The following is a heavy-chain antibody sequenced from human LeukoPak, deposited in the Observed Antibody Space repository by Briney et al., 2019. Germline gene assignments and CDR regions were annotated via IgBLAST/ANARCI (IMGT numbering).Heavy chain of an antibody. CDR3: ARELAD. CDR2: IRYDGSNK. CDR1: GLIFSNYG. D-gene: IGHD6-19*01. Sequence: GGSLRLSCAASGLIFSNYGMHWVRQAPGKGLEWVSFIRYDGSNKYYADSVKGRFTISRDNSKNTVYLQMNSLRADDTAVYYCARELADWGQGTLVTVSA. V-gene: IGHV3-30*02. J-gene: IGHJ4*02.